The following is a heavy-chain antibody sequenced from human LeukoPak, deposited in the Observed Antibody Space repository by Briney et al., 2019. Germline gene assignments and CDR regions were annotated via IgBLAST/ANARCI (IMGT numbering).Heavy chain of an antibody. CDR2: ISWNSDSA. V-gene: IGHV3-9*01. J-gene: IGHJ3*02. D-gene: IGHD6-19*01. CDR1: GFTFDDYA. CDR3: ARSGWLADDAFDI. Sequence: GGSLRLSCAASGFTFDDYAMHWVRQAPGKGLEWVSGISWNSDSAGYADSVKGRFTISRDNAKNSLYLQMNSLRDDDTAVYYCARSGWLADDAFDIWGQGTMVTVSS.